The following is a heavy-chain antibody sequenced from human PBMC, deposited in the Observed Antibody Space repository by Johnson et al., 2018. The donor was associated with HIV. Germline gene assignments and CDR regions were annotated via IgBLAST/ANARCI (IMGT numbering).Heavy chain of an antibody. J-gene: IGHJ3*02. CDR3: ARVHSGGAFDI. CDR2: IYSGGST. V-gene: IGHV3-30*14. CDR1: GFTFSSYA. Sequence: QVQLVESGGGVVQPGRSLRLSCAASGFTFSSYAMHWVRQAPGKGLEWVAVIYSGGSTYYADSVKGRFTISRDNSKNTLYLQMNSLRAEDTAVYYCARVHSGGAFDIWGQGTMVTVSS.